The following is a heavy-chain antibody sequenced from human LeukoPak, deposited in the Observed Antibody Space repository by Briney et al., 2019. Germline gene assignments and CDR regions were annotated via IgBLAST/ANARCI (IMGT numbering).Heavy chain of an antibody. D-gene: IGHD3-22*01. Sequence: GGSLTLSCAASRFTFSSYSMIWVRQAPGKGLEWVSSISSSSSSIYYADSVKGRFTISRDNAKNSLYLQMNSLRAEDTAVYYCARASKYYYDSSGYPLDYWGQGTLVTVSS. J-gene: IGHJ4*02. V-gene: IGHV3-21*01. CDR2: ISSSSSSI. CDR3: ARASKYYYDSSGYPLDY. CDR1: RFTFSSYS.